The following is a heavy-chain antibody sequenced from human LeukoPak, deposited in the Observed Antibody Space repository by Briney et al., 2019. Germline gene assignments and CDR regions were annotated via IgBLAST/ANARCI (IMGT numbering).Heavy chain of an antibody. J-gene: IGHJ5*02. CDR2: IIPIFGTA. CDR1: GYTFTSYD. CDR3: ARDLYCGGDCYNWFDP. D-gene: IGHD2-21*01. Sequence: GASVKVSCKASGYTFTSYDISWVRQAPGQGLEWMGGIIPIFGTANYAQKFQGRVTITADESTSTAYMELSSLRSEDTAVYYCARDLYCGGDCYNWFDPWGQGTLVTVSS. V-gene: IGHV1-69*13.